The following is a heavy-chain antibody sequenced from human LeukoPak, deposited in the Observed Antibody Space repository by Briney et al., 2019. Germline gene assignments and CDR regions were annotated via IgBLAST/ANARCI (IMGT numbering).Heavy chain of an antibody. CDR2: IQSNTDGGTT. D-gene: IGHD4-17*01. CDR3: TTDRSVTTFLDYYYGMDV. Sequence: GGSLRLSCAASGFTFSNAWMSWVRQAPGKGLEWVGRIQSNTDGGTTDYAAPVKGRFTISRDDSKNTLHLQMNSLKTEDTAVYYCTTDRSVTTFLDYYYGMDVWGQGTTVTVSS. CDR1: GFTFSNAW. V-gene: IGHV3-15*01. J-gene: IGHJ6*02.